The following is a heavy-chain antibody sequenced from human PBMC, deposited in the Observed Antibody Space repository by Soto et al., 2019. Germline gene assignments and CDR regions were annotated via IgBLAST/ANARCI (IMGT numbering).Heavy chain of an antibody. CDR3: ARLRYDFWSGYPPYYYYYYKDV. J-gene: IGHJ6*03. V-gene: IGHV4-39*01. CDR1: GGSISSSSYY. CDR2: IYYSGST. Sequence: SETLSLTCTVSGGSISSSSYYWGWIRQPPGKGLEWIGSIYYSGSTYYNPSLKSRVTISVDASKNQFSLKLSSVTAADTAVYYCARLRYDFWSGYPPYYYYYYKDVWGKGTTVTVSS. D-gene: IGHD3-3*01.